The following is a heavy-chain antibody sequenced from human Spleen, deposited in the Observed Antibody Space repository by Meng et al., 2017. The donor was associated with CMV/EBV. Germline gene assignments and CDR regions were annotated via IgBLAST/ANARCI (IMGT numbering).Heavy chain of an antibody. CDR3: AREPNYYGMDV. CDR2: ISSDGSNK. V-gene: IGHV3-30*04. CDR1: GFTFSSYA. Sequence: GESLKIPCAASGFTFSSYAMHWVRQAPGKGLEWVTAISSDGSNKYYADSVKGRFPISRDNSKNTLYLQMNSLRPEDTAVYYCAREPNYYGMDVWGQGTTVTVSS. J-gene: IGHJ6*02.